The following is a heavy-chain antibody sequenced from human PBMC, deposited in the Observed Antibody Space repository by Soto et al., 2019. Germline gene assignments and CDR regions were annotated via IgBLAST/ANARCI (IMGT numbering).Heavy chain of an antibody. J-gene: IGHJ4*02. D-gene: IGHD2-2*01. CDR1: GASISRGHYY. V-gene: IGHV4-31*02. Sequence: SETLSLTCSVSGASISRGHYYWSWIRQHPGKGLEWIGYVYPSGSTFYNPSLKSRVTISIDTSKNHFSLNLTSVTAADTAVYYCEREVVEITNLIDYWGQGTLVTVSS. CDR3: EREVVEITNLIDY. CDR2: VYPSGST.